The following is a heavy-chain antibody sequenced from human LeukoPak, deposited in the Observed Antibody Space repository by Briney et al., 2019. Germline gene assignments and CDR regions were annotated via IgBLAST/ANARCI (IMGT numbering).Heavy chain of an antibody. V-gene: IGHV3-30*18. CDR2: VSYDGSNK. J-gene: IGHJ4*02. Sequence: PGGSLRLSCAASGFTFSSYGMHWVRQAPGKGLEWVAVVSYDGSNKYYADPVKGRFTISRDNSKNTLYLQMNSLRAEDTAVYYCAKDFGYSYGQFDYWGQGTLVTVSS. CDR3: AKDFGYSYGQFDY. CDR1: GFTFSSYG. D-gene: IGHD5-18*01.